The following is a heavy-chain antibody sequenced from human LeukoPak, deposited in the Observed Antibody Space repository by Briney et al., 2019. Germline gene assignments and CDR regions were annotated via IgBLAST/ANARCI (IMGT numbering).Heavy chain of an antibody. CDR2: ISGSGGTT. V-gene: IGHV3-23*01. Sequence: GGSLRLSCAASGFTFSSYAMNWVRQAPGKGLEWVSGISGSGGTTYYADSMQGRFTISRDNSKNTLYVQMNSLRADDTAIYYCVKDSYYYDISGYYYVKDHWGQGTLVTVSS. D-gene: IGHD3-22*01. CDR3: VKDSYYYDISGYYYVKDH. J-gene: IGHJ4*02. CDR1: GFTFSSYA.